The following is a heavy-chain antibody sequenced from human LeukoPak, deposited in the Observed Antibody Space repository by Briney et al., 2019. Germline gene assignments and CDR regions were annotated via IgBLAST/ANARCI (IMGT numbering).Heavy chain of an antibody. V-gene: IGHV1-8*01. CDR3: ARGQMVRGYYYYGMDV. CDR2: MNPNSGST. J-gene: IGHJ6*02. CDR1: GYTFTSYD. Sequence: ASVKVSCKASGYTFTSYDINWVRQATGQGLEWMGWMNPNSGSTGYAQKFQGRVTMTRNTSISTAYMELSSLRSEDTAVYYCARGQMVRGYYYYGMDVWGQGTTVTVSS. D-gene: IGHD3-10*01.